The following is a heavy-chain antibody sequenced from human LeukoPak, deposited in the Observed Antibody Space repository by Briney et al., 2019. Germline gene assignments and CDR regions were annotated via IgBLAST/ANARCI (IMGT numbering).Heavy chain of an antibody. J-gene: IGHJ4*02. V-gene: IGHV3-30-3*01. CDR3: AREVLVRGVYFDY. CDR2: ISNDGSNK. Sequence: GGSLRLSCAASGFIFRSYAMHWVRQAPGKGLEWVAFISNDGSNKDYADAVKGRITISRDNPKNTLYLQVNSLRAEDTAVYYCAREVLVRGVYFDYWGQGTLVTVSS. CDR1: GFIFRSYA. D-gene: IGHD3-10*01.